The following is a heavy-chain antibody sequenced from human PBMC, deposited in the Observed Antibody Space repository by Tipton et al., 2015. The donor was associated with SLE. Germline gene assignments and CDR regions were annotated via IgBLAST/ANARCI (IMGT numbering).Heavy chain of an antibody. Sequence: GLVKPSETLSLTCFISGAPISSYFWSWVRQPPGKGLEWIGYVFHTGSTNYNPSLKSRVSISLDTSKSQISLNLTSVTAADTAVYYCARGYCSGDVCFGRGYFDYWGQGTQVTVSS. V-gene: IGHV4-4*08. J-gene: IGHJ4*02. CDR1: GAPISSYF. D-gene: IGHD2-8*02. CDR2: VFHTGST. CDR3: ARGYCSGDVCFGRGYFDY.